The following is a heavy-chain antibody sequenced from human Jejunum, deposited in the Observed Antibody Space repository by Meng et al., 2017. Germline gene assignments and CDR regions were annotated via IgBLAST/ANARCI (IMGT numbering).Heavy chain of an antibody. D-gene: IGHD1-26*01. V-gene: IGHV3-23*04. CDR3: TKLTGSYFGASDI. J-gene: IGHJ3*02. CDR2: ISGSGGST. CDR1: GFTFRSYA. Sequence: EVQLVESGGCLVQSGGSLRLSCAASGFTFRSYAMKWVRKAPGKGLEWVSSISGSGGSTPYADSVKGRFTISRDNSKNTLYLQMNNLGVEDTAVYYCTKLTGSYFGASDIWGQGTLVTVSS.